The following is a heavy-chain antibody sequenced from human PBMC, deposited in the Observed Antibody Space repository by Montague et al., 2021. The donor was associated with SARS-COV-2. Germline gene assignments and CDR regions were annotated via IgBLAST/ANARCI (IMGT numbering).Heavy chain of an antibody. Sequence: TLSLTCTVSGGSISSGGYYWSWIRQHPGKGLEWIGYIYYSGSTYYNPSLKSRLTISVDTSKNRFSLKLSSVTAADTAMYYCARARVVVPTTRSWFGPWGQGTLVTVSS. CDR3: ARARVVVPTTRSWFGP. CDR1: GGSISSGGYY. J-gene: IGHJ5*02. D-gene: IGHD2-2*01. V-gene: IGHV4-31*03. CDR2: IYYSGST.